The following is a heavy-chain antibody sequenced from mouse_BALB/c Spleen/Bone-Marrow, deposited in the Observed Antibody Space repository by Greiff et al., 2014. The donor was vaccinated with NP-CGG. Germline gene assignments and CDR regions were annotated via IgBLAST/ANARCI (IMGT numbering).Heavy chain of an antibody. CDR1: GFTFTDYF. CDR3: ARDYSGYFDS. D-gene: IGHD5-1*01. V-gene: IGHV7-3*02. J-gene: IGHJ2*01. Sequence: DVMLVESGGGLVQPGGSLRLSCTTSGFTFTDYFMTWVRQPPGKALEWLGFIRNKPNGYTTEYNPSVKGRFTISRDNSQGILYLQMNTLRAEDSAIYYCARDYSGYFDSWGQGTTLTVSS. CDR2: IRNKPNGYTT.